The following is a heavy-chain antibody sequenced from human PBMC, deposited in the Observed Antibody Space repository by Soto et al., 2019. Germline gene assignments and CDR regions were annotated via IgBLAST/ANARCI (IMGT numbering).Heavy chain of an antibody. CDR2: ISGSGSSP. V-gene: IGHV3-23*01. Sequence: EVQLLESGGGLVKPGGSLRLSCAASGFTFSNYAMNWVRQAPGKGLEWVSTISGSGSSPYYADSVKGRFTISRDNSKNTLYLQMESLRAGDSAIYYCAKEGTSGLYYFEYWGQVALVTVS. J-gene: IGHJ4*02. CDR3: AKEGTSGLYYFEY. D-gene: IGHD6-19*01. CDR1: GFTFSNYA.